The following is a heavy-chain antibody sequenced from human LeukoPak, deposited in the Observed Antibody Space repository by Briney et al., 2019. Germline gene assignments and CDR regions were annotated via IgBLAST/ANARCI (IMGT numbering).Heavy chain of an antibody. J-gene: IGHJ6*03. CDR2: MNPNSGNT. CDR3: ARAQKDEGSSPLYYYYYYMDV. Sequence: GASVKVSCKASGYTFTSYDINWERQATGQGLEWMGLMNPNSGNTGYAQKFQGRVAITRNTSISTAYMELSSLRSEDTAVYYCARAQKDEGSSPLYYYYYYMDVWGKGTTVTVSS. D-gene: IGHD6-6*01. CDR1: GYTFTSYD. V-gene: IGHV1-8*03.